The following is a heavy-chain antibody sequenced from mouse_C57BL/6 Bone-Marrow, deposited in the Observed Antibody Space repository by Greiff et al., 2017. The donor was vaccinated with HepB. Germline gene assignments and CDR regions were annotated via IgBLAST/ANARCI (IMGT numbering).Heavy chain of an antibody. V-gene: IGHV1-63*01. D-gene: IGHD1-1*01. J-gene: IGHJ2*01. CDR1: GYTFTNYW. CDR3: ARGNYYGSSYESYFDY. CDR2: IYPGGGYT. Sequence: VQLQQSGAELVRPGTSVKMSCKASGYTFTNYWIGWAKQRPGHGLEWIGDIYPGGGYTNYNEKFKGKATLTADKSSSTAYMQFSSLTSEDSAIYYCARGNYYGSSYESYFDYWGQGTTLTVSS.